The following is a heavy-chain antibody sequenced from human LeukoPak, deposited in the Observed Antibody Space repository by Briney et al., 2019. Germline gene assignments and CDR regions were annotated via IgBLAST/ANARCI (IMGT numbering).Heavy chain of an antibody. Sequence: GGSLRLSCAASGFTFSSYSMNWVRQAPGKGLEWVSYISSSSSTIYYADSVKGRFAISTDNSKNTLYLQMNSLRVEDTAVYFCAARKVRGVWFYLDYWGQGTLVTVSS. CDR3: AARKVRGVWFYLDY. CDR2: ISSSSSTI. D-gene: IGHD3-10*01. V-gene: IGHV3-48*01. J-gene: IGHJ4*02. CDR1: GFTFSSYS.